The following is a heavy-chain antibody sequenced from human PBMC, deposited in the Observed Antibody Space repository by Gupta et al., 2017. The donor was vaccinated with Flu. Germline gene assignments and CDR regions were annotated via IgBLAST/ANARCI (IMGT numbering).Heavy chain of an antibody. Sequence: VRQAPGKGLEWVANLSGHGDDTEYAASVRGRFTISRDNKKKTLYLQMNSLRREDTAVYFCAKNGYSYGHWVDYWGQGALVTVSS. D-gene: IGHD5-18*01. J-gene: IGHJ4*02. V-gene: IGHV3-23*01. CDR2: LSGHGDDT. CDR3: AKNGYSYGHWVDY.